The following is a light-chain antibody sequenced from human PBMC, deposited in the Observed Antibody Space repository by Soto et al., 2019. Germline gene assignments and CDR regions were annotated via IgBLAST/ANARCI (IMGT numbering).Light chain of an antibody. V-gene: IGLV2-14*02. CDR1: ISDVGNYHL. CDR3: AAWDDSLNGYV. J-gene: IGLJ1*01. Sequence: QSALTQPASVSGSPGQSITISCIGIISDVGNYHLVSWYQQHPGKAPKLMIYEGSKRPSGVSNRFSGSKSGTTASLIISGLQAEDEADYYCAAWDDSLNGYVFGTGTKLTVL. CDR2: EGS.